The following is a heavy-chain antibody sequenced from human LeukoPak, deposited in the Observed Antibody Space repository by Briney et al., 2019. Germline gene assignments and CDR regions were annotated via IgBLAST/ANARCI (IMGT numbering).Heavy chain of an antibody. CDR2: IAYNGNT. J-gene: IGHJ4*02. CDR1: GGSISRFY. D-gene: IGHD6-19*01. V-gene: IGHV4-59*01. CDR3: ARAGTSGWYGEY. Sequence: SETLSLTCTVSGGSISRFYWNWVRQPPGKGLEWIGYIAYNGNTNYSPSLKSRVTSSVDTSKNQFSLKLSSVTAADTAVYYCARAGTSGWYGEYWGQGILVTVSS.